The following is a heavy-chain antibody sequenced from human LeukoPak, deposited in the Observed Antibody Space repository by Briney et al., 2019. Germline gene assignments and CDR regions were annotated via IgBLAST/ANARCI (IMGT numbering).Heavy chain of an antibody. D-gene: IGHD4-17*01. Sequence: GGSLRLSCAASGFTFSSYDMRWVRQAPGKGLEWVSYISSSGSTIYYADSVKGRFTISRDNAKNSLYLQMNSLRAEDTAVYYCARSVYYYMDVWGKGTTVTISS. CDR2: ISSSGSTI. CDR1: GFTFSSYD. CDR3: ARSVYYYMDV. J-gene: IGHJ6*03. V-gene: IGHV3-11*01.